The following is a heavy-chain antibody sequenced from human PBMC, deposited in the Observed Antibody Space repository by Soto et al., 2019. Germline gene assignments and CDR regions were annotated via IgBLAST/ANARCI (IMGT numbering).Heavy chain of an antibody. CDR2: IXSXGXX. J-gene: IGHJ5*02. CDR1: GGTISGSY. V-gene: IGHV4-4*07. CDR3: ARGQRFSDWFDP. D-gene: IGHD3-3*01. Sequence: SETLSLTCTVTGGTISGSYWTWIRQSAGGGLEWIGRIXSXGXXXYXXSLKSRVTISLDTSMNHFSLRLSSVTAADTAVYYCARGQRFSDWFDPWGQGTLVTVSS.